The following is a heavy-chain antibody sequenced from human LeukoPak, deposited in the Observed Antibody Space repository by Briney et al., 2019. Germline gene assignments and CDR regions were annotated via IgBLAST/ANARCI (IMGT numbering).Heavy chain of an antibody. D-gene: IGHD1-20*01. CDR2: IYRSGST. CDR1: GGSISSGSYC. Sequence: SGPTLVKPSQTLSLTCTVSGGSISSGSYCWSWIRQPAGKGLEWIGHIYRSGSTNYNPSLKSRVTISVDTSKNQFSLKLSSVTAADTAVYYCARDITGPQDFWGQGTLVTVSS. V-gene: IGHV4-61*02. CDR3: ARDITGPQDF. J-gene: IGHJ4*02.